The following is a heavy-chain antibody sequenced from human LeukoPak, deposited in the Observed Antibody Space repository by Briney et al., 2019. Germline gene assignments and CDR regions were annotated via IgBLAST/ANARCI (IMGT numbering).Heavy chain of an antibody. CDR1: GGSISIYY. CDR3: ARHQQQLGDFDY. V-gene: IGHV4-4*07. CDR2: IYTSGST. Sequence: SETLSLTCTVSGGSISIYYWSWIRQPAGKGLEWIGRIYTSGSTNYNPSLKSRVTMSVDTSKNQFSLKLSSVTAADTAVYYCARHQQQLGDFDYWGQGTLVTVSS. D-gene: IGHD6-13*01. J-gene: IGHJ4*02.